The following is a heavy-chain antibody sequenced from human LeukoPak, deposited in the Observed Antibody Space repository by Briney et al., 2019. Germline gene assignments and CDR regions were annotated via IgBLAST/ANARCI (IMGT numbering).Heavy chain of an antibody. J-gene: IGHJ4*02. Sequence: GGSLRLSCAASGFTFSTSAMNWVRQAPGKGLEYVSAFTNDGGGTYYAHTVKGRYTVSRDNSRNTLYSQMGSLRTEDMAVYYCARGHNSLSGVGDYWGQGTLVTVSS. V-gene: IGHV3-64*01. CDR3: ARGHNSLSGVGDY. CDR2: FTNDGGGT. D-gene: IGHD1-14*01. CDR1: GFTFSTSA.